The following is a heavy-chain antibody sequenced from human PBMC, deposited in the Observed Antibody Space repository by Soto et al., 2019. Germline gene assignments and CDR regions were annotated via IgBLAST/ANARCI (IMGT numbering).Heavy chain of an antibody. D-gene: IGHD3-22*01. CDR3: AREGAITMIVVVIGGMDV. J-gene: IGHJ6*01. Sequence: QVQLVESGGGVVQPGRSLRLSCAASGFTFSSYAMHWVRQAPGKGLEWVAVISYDGSNKYYADSVKGRFTISRDNSKNTLYLQMNSLRAEDTAVYYCAREGAITMIVVVIGGMDVW. CDR1: GFTFSSYA. CDR2: ISYDGSNK. V-gene: IGHV3-30-3*01.